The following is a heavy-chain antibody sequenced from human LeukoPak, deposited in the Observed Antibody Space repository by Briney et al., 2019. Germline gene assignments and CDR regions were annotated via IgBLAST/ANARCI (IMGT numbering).Heavy chain of an antibody. Sequence: GGSLRLSCAASGFTFSSYAMSWVRQAPGKGLEWVSAISGSGGSTYYADSVKGWFTISRDNSKNTLYLQMNSLRAEDTAVYYCAKDRELLLHPSYFDYWGQGTLVTVSS. CDR2: ISGSGGST. D-gene: IGHD3-10*01. CDR1: GFTFSSYA. V-gene: IGHV3-23*01. J-gene: IGHJ4*02. CDR3: AKDRELLLHPSYFDY.